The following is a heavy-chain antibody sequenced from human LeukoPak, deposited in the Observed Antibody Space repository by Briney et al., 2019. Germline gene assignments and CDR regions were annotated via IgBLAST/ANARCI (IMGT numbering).Heavy chain of an antibody. D-gene: IGHD5-12*01. CDR1: GFTFSSYA. J-gene: IGHJ4*02. CDR2: ISYDGSNK. CDR3: ARDRGYPATFFDY. V-gene: IGHV3-30*04. Sequence: PGRSLRLSCAASGFTFSSYAMHWVRQAPGKGLEWVAVISYDGSNKYYADSVKGRFTISRGNSKNTLYLQMNSLRAEDTAVYYCARDRGYPATFFDYWGQGTLVTVSS.